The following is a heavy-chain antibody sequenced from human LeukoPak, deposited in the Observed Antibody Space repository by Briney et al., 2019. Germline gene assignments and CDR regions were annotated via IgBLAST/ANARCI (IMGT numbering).Heavy chain of an antibody. Sequence: PGGSLRLSCAASGFSFSSYGMTWVRQVTGKGLEWVSGISTSGSSTYYADTVKGRFTISRDNSNNTLYLQMNSLRVEDTAIYYCAKDSNRISSGCDYWGQGTLVTVSS. V-gene: IGHV3-23*01. J-gene: IGHJ4*02. D-gene: IGHD6-19*01. CDR2: ISTSGSST. CDR1: GFSFSSYG. CDR3: AKDSNRISSGCDY.